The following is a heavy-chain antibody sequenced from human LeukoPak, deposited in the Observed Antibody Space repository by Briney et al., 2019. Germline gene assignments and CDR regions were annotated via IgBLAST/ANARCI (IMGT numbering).Heavy chain of an antibody. D-gene: IGHD6-13*01. V-gene: IGHV4-34*01. J-gene: IGHJ4*02. CDR1: GGSFSGYY. CDR3: ARDQGAFYSRSWLAY. CDR2: INHSGST. Sequence: SSETLSLTCAVYGGSFSGYYWSWIRQTPGKGLEWIGEINHSGSTDYNPSLKSRVTISVDTTKNQFSLRLTSMTAADTAVYYCARDQGAFYSRSWLAYWGQGTLVTVSS.